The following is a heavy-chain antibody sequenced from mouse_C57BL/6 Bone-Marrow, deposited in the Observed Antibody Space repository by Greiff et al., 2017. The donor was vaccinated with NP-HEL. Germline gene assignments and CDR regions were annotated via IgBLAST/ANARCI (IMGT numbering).Heavy chain of an antibody. V-gene: IGHV1-61*01. CDR3: ARTVYYSGSFAY. J-gene: IGHJ3*01. Sequence: QVQLQQPGAELVRPGSSVKLSCKASGYTFTSYWMDWVKQRPGQGLEWIGNIYPSDSETHYNQKFKDKATLTVDKSSSTAYMQLSSLTSEDSAVYYCARTVYYSGSFAYWGQGTLVTVSA. CDR1: GYTFTSYW. CDR2: IYPSDSET. D-gene: IGHD2-12*01.